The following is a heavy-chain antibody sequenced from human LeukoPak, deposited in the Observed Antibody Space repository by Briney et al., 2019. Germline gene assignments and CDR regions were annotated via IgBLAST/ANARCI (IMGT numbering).Heavy chain of an antibody. CDR1: GFSFSTYE. Sequence: GGSLRLSSAASGFSFSTYEMNWVRQAPGKGLEWVSDITISGNTRNYADSVKGRFTISRDNARNSLYLQMNSLRVEDTAVYYCARGDPYADLWGQGTLVTVAS. CDR3: ARGDPYADL. V-gene: IGHV3-48*03. CDR2: ITISGNTR. D-gene: IGHD2-2*01. J-gene: IGHJ5*02.